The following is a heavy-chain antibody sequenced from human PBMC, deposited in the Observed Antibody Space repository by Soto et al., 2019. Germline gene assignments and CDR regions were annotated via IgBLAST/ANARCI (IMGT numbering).Heavy chain of an antibody. V-gene: IGHV3-33*01. J-gene: IGHJ6*02. Sequence: QVQLVESGGGVVQPGRSLRLSCAASGFTFSSYGMHWVRQAPGKGLEWVAVIWYDGSNKYYADSVKGRFTISRDNSKNTLYLQMNSLRAEDTAVYYCARGEEDYYYGMDVWGQGTTVTVS. CDR3: ARGEEDYYYGMDV. CDR1: GFTFSSYG. CDR2: IWYDGSNK.